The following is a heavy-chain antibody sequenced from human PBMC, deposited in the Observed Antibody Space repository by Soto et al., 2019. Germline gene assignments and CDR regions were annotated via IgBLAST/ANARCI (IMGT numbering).Heavy chain of an antibody. CDR2: IIPIFGTA. CDR3: ARGTRYSGYYYGMDV. CDR1: GGTFRSYA. J-gene: IGHJ6*02. Sequence: SVKVSCKASGGTFRSYALSWVRQAPGQGLEWMGGIIPIFGTANYAQKFQGRVTITADESTSTAYMELSSLRSEDTAVYYCARGTRYSGYYYGMDVWGQGTTVTVSS. V-gene: IGHV1-69*13. D-gene: IGHD6-13*01.